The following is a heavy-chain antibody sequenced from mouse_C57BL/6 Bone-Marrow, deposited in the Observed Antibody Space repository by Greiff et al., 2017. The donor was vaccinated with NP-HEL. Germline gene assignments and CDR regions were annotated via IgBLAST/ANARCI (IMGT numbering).Heavy chain of an antibody. CDR2: IYPRSGNT. Sequence: QVQLQQSGAELARPGASVKLSCKASGYTFTSYGISWVKQRTGQGLEWIGEIYPRSGNTYYNEKFKGKATLTADKSSSTAYMELRSLTSEDSAVYFGARVQLRLRGGYFDYGGQGTTLTVSS. V-gene: IGHV1-81*01. CDR3: ARVQLRLRGGYFDY. CDR1: GYTFTSYG. J-gene: IGHJ2*01. D-gene: IGHD3-2*02.